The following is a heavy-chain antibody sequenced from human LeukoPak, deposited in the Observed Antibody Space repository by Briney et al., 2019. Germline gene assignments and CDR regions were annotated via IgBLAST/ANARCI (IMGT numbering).Heavy chain of an antibody. CDR1: GGSISSGSYY. D-gene: IGHD1-26*01. CDR3: ASGIVGATAPIDY. V-gene: IGHV4-39*01. Sequence: KSSETLSLTCTVSGGSISSGSYYWGWSRQPPGKGLEWIGSIYYSGSTYYNPSLKSRVTISVDTSKNQFSLKLSSVTAADTAVYYCASGIVGATAPIDYWGQGTLVTVSS. J-gene: IGHJ4*02. CDR2: IYYSGST.